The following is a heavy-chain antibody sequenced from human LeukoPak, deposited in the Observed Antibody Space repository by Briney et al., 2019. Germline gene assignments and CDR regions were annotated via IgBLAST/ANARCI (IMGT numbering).Heavy chain of an antibody. Sequence: GSLRLSCAASGFTFSSYGMHWVRQAPGKGLEWVAFIRYDGNNKYYADSVKGRFTISRDNSRNTLYLQMKGLRAEDTALYYCAKLKGKDGVRDSYDLWGPGTMVTISS. V-gene: IGHV3-30*02. D-gene: IGHD2-2*01. CDR3: AKLKGKDGVRDSYDL. CDR1: GFTFSSYG. J-gene: IGHJ3*01. CDR2: IRYDGNNK.